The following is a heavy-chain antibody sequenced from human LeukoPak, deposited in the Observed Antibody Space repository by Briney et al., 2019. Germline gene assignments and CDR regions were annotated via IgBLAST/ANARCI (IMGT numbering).Heavy chain of an antibody. V-gene: IGHV3-20*04. Sequence: PGGSLRLSCAASGFTFANYGMSWVRQAPGKGLEWVSGINWNGGSTGYADSVKGRFSISRDNAKSSLYLHLNSLRAEDTALYYCARRKGGQIEWEPNFDYWGQGTLVTVSS. CDR3: ARRKGGQIEWEPNFDY. D-gene: IGHD1-26*01. J-gene: IGHJ4*02. CDR1: GFTFANYG. CDR2: INWNGGST.